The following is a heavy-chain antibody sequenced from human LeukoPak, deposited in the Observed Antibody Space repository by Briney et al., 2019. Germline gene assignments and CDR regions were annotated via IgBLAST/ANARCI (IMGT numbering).Heavy chain of an antibody. Sequence: PGGSLRLSCTASKFTFSNYAMSWVRQASGKGLEWVSAISGSGDSTYYADSVKGRFTISRDTSNNTLYLQMKSLRAEDTAVYYCAKDIYTIGAFDIWGQGTMVTVSS. J-gene: IGHJ3*02. CDR1: KFTFSNYA. D-gene: IGHD3-16*01. CDR3: AKDIYTIGAFDI. V-gene: IGHV3-23*01. CDR2: ISGSGDST.